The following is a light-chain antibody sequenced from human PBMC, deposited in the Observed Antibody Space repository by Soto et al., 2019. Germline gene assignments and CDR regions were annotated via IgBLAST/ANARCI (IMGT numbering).Light chain of an antibody. CDR1: QSISSSY. CDR2: AAS. Sequence: EIVLTESRGTLFLSPGERATLSCRASQSISSSYSAWQQQQPRQPPILLIFAASSRATGLNDRFSGRGSGTDFTLTISILEPEDFAVYYCKQYGSSPGTFGQGTKVDIK. J-gene: IGKJ1*01. V-gene: IGKV3-20*01. CDR3: KQYGSSPGT.